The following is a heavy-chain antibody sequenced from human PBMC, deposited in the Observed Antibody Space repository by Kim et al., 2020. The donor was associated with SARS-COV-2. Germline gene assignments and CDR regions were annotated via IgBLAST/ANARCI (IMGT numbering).Heavy chain of an antibody. CDR1: GFTFRTYA. CDR2: VSGGGDST. Sequence: GGSLRLSCVGSGFTFRTYAMTWVRQAPGKGLEWVSGVSGGGDSTHYADSGKGRFTISRDNSKNTLYLQINSLRAEDTAVYYCAKEGRGDYVFYYYGMDVWGQGTTVTVSS. V-gene: IGHV3-23*01. J-gene: IGHJ6*02. D-gene: IGHD4-17*01. CDR3: AKEGRGDYVFYYYGMDV.